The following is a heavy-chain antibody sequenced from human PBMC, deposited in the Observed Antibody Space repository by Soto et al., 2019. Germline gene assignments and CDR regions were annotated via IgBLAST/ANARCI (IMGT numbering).Heavy chain of an antibody. CDR3: ASTIFGVVEEDYYYMDV. J-gene: IGHJ6*03. CDR2: IYYSGST. CDR1: GGSISSYY. Sequence: SETLSLTCTVSGGSISSYYWSWIRQPPGKGLEWIGYIYYSGSTNYNPSLKSRVTISVDTSKNQFSLKLSSVTAADTAVYYCASTIFGVVEEDYYYMDVWGKGTTVTVS. V-gene: IGHV4-59*01. D-gene: IGHD3-3*01.